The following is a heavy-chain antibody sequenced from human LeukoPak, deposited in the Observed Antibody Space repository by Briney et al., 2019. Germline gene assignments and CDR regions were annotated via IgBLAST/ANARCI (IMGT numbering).Heavy chain of an antibody. J-gene: IGHJ4*02. CDR1: GFTFSSYA. Sequence: PGGSLRLSCAASGFTFSSYAMSWVRQAPGKGLEWVSTISNSDGKTYYADSVKGRFTISRDNAKNSLYLQMNSPRVEDTAVYYCARCTTGRTFGSLREIKRSREIDYWGQGTLVTVSS. CDR3: ARCTTGRTFGSLREIKRSREIDY. D-gene: IGHD1-1*01. CDR2: ISNSDGKT. V-gene: IGHV3-23*01.